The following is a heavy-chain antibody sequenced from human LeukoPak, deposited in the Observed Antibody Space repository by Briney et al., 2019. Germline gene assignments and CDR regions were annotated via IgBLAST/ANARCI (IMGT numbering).Heavy chain of an antibody. CDR2: INPSGGST. CDR3: ARVHGSPYHSSGYYYYFDY. D-gene: IGHD3-22*01. J-gene: IGHJ4*02. V-gene: IGHV1-46*01. Sequence: ASVKVSCKASGYTFTSYYMHWVRQAPGQGLQWMGIINPSGGSTSYAQKFQGRVTMTRDMSTSTVYMELSSLRSENTAVYYCARVHGSPYHSSGYYYYFDYWGQGTLVTVSS. CDR1: GYTFTSYY.